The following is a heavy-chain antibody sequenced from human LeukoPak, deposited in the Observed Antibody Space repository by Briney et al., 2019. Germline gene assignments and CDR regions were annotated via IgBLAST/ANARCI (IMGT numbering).Heavy chain of an antibody. CDR2: ISSSSSYI. J-gene: IGHJ4*02. CDR3: AKDAHSSGWLYYFDY. V-gene: IGHV3-21*04. D-gene: IGHD6-19*01. Sequence: GGSLRLSCAASGFTFSSYSMNWVRQAPGKGLEWVSAISSSSSYIYYADSVKGRFTISRDNAKNSLYLQMNSLRAEDTALYYCAKDAHSSGWLYYFDYWGQGTLVTVSS. CDR1: GFTFSSYS.